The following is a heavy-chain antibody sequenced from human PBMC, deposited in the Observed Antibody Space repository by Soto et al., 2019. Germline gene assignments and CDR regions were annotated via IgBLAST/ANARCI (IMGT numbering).Heavy chain of an antibody. CDR1: GFNVSYNY. Sequence: EVQLVETGGGLVQPGGSLRLSCAASGFNVSYNYISWVRQPPEQGLEWVSVIFYGGTTYYAESVKGRFTISRDNSKNMVYLQMNSLRVEDTAVYYCGSIAVAEGFDPWGQGTLVTVSS. J-gene: IGHJ5*02. V-gene: IGHV3-53*02. D-gene: IGHD6-19*01. CDR2: IFYGGTT. CDR3: GSIAVAEGFDP.